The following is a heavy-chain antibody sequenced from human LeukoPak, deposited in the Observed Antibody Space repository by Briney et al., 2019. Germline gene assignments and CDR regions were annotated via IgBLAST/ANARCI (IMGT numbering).Heavy chain of an antibody. D-gene: IGHD6-19*01. Sequence: PSETLSLTCAVYGGSFSGYYWSWIRQPPGKGLEWIGEINHSGSTNYNPSLKSRVTISVDTSKNQFSLKLSSVTAADTAVYYCARGRGSGWYGGVDYWGQGTLVTVSS. CDR1: GGSFSGYY. CDR3: ARGRGSGWYGGVDY. J-gene: IGHJ4*02. CDR2: INHSGST. V-gene: IGHV4-34*01.